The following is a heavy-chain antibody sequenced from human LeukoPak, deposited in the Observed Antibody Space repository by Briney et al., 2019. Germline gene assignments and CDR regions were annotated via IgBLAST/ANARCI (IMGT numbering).Heavy chain of an antibody. Sequence: PGGSLRLSCAASGFTFSSYGMSWVRQAPGKGLEWVSAISGSGGSTYYADSVKGRFTISRDNSKNTLYLQMNSLRAEDTAVYYCAKDVVRGVKVYYFDYWGQGTLVTVSS. CDR2: ISGSGGST. D-gene: IGHD3-10*01. CDR3: AKDVVRGVKVYYFDY. CDR1: GFTFSSYG. J-gene: IGHJ4*02. V-gene: IGHV3-23*01.